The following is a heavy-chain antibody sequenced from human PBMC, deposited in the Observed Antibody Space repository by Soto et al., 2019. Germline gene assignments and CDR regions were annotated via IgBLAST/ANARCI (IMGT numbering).Heavy chain of an antibody. CDR1: GFTFSSYS. J-gene: IGHJ4*02. V-gene: IGHV3-21*01. CDR2: ISSSSSYI. D-gene: IGHD3-22*01. Sequence: EVQLVESGGGLVKPGGSLRLSCAASGFTFSSYSMNWVRQAPGKGLEWVSSISSSSSYIYYADSVKGRFTISRDNAKNSLYLQMTCLRAEDTAVYYCARVPPWYYDSSGCFDYWGQGTLVTVSS. CDR3: ARVPPWYYDSSGCFDY.